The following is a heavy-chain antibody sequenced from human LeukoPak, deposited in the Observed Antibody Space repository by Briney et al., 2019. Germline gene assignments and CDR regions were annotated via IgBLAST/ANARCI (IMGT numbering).Heavy chain of an antibody. J-gene: IGHJ6*03. CDR1: GFSFSDYN. D-gene: IGHD3-22*01. CDR2: ISSSSSTI. Sequence: GGSLRLSCAASGFSFSDYNMNWVRQAPGKGLEWVSDISSSSSTIDYADSVKGRFTISRDNAKNSLYLQMRSLRAEDTAVYYCVDPKTSTFEISGYPYYYDYYYMDVWGKGPTVTVSS. V-gene: IGHV3-48*01. CDR3: VDPKTSTFEISGYPYYYDYYYMDV.